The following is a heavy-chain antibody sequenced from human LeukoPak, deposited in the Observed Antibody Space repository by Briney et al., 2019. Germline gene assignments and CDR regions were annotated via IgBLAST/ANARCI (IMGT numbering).Heavy chain of an antibody. Sequence: QSGGSLRLSCAASGFIFSSYGMHWVRQAPGKGLEWVAVIYYDGSNKYYADSVRGRFTISRDNSKNTLFLQMSSLRAEDTAVYYCARDTFYSSGVYGLHVWGQGTSVTV. CDR2: IYYDGSNK. V-gene: IGHV3-33*01. CDR3: ARDTFYSSGVYGLHV. J-gene: IGHJ6*01. D-gene: IGHD3-22*01. CDR1: GFIFSSYG.